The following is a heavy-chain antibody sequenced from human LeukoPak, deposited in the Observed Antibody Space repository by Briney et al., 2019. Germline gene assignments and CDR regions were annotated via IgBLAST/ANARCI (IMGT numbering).Heavy chain of an antibody. CDR2: INPNSGGT. CDR3: ARDNGPICCGGDCSYFDY. CDR1: GYTFTGYY. Sequence: ASVKVSCKASGYTFTGYYMHWVRQAPGQGLEWMGRINPNSGGTNYAQKFQGRGTMTRDTSISTSYMDLNRPRSDDTAVYYGARDNGPICCGGDCSYFDYWGQGTLVTVSS. V-gene: IGHV1-2*06. J-gene: IGHJ4*02. D-gene: IGHD2-21*02.